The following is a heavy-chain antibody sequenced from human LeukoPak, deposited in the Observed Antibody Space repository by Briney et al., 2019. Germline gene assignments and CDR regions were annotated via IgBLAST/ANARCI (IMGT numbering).Heavy chain of an antibody. CDR2: IKQDGSEK. Sequence: GGSLRLSCAASGFTFSSYWMSWVRQAPGKGLEWVANIKQDGSEKYYVDSVKGRFTISRDNAKNSLYPQMNSLRAEDTAVYYCARDPYYDSSGYYSKMSDYWGQGTLVTVSS. CDR3: ARDPYYDSSGYYSKMSDY. V-gene: IGHV3-7*01. D-gene: IGHD3-22*01. J-gene: IGHJ4*02. CDR1: GFTFSSYW.